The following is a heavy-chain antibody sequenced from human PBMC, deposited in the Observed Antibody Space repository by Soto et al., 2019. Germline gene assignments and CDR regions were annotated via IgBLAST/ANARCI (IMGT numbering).Heavy chain of an antibody. V-gene: IGHV1-69*01. J-gene: IGHJ5*02. CDR2: IIPIFGTA. Sequence: QVQLVQSGAEVKKPGSSVKVSCKASGGTFSSYAISWVRQAPGQGLEWMGGIIPIFGTANYAQKFQGRVTITSDESTSTAYMELSSLTSEDTAVYYCARDRSSGYSYGYGIGFWFAPWGQGTLVTVSS. CDR1: GGTFSSYA. CDR3: ARDRSSGYSYGYGIGFWFAP. D-gene: IGHD5-18*01.